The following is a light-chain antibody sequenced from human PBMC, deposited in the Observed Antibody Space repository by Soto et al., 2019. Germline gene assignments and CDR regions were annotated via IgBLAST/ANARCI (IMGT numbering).Light chain of an antibody. V-gene: IGKV3-11*01. CDR3: QQRGNWPAIT. J-gene: IGKJ5*01. Sequence: EIVLTQSPATLSLSPGERATLSCRASQSVSSYLAWYQQKPGQAPRLLIYHASNRATGIPARFSGSGSGTDFTLTISSLEPEDFAVYYCQQRGNWPAITFGQGTRLEIK. CDR1: QSVSSY. CDR2: HAS.